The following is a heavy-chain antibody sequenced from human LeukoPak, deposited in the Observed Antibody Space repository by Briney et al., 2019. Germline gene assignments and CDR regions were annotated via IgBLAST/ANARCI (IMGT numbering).Heavy chain of an antibody. CDR2: IKQDGSEK. CDR1: GFTFGDYA. D-gene: IGHD3-22*01. J-gene: IGHJ4*02. CDR3: ARKPYYYDSSHY. V-gene: IGHV3-7*01. Sequence: GGSLRLSCTASGFTFGDYAMSWVRQAPGKGLEWVANIKQDGSEKYYVDSVKGRFTISRDNAKNSLYLQMNSLRAEDTAVYYCARKPYYYDSSHYRGQGTLVTVSS.